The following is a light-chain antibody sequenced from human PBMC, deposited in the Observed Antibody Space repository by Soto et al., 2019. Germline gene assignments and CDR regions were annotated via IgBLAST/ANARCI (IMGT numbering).Light chain of an antibody. CDR2: KAS. J-gene: IGKJ4*01. CDR1: QSISTW. Sequence: DIHITHSPSTVSSSVLDIFILTCRASQSISTWLAWYQQKPGKAPKVLIFKASSLESGVPSRFSGSGYGTEFTLTISSLQPDDFATYYCQQYNTYSSLTFGGGTKVDIK. V-gene: IGKV1-5*03. CDR3: QQYNTYSSLT.